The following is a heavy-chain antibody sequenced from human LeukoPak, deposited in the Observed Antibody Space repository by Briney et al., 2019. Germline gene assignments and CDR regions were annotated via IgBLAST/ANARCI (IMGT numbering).Heavy chain of an antibody. V-gene: IGHV3-7*01. Sequence: GGSLRLSCAASGFTFSSYWMIWVRQAPGKGLEWVANIKQDGSEKYYVDSVKGRFTISRDNAKNSLYLQMDSLRAEDTAVYYCARAYGYSSSWPIDYWGQGTLVTVSS. J-gene: IGHJ4*02. CDR1: GFTFSSYW. D-gene: IGHD6-13*01. CDR2: IKQDGSEK. CDR3: ARAYGYSSSWPIDY.